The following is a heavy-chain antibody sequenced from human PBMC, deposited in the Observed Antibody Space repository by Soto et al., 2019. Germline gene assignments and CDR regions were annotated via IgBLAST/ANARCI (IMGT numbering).Heavy chain of an antibody. Sequence: LSLTCTVSGGSISSGDYYWSWILQPPGKGLEWIGYIYYSGSTYYNPSLKSRVTISVDTSKNQFSLKLSSVTAADTAVYYCARGPPLGERLWFGESHYYYYYGMDVWGQGTTVTVSS. CDR3: ARGPPLGERLWFGESHYYYYYGMDV. J-gene: IGHJ6*02. D-gene: IGHD3-10*01. V-gene: IGHV4-30-4*01. CDR2: IYYSGST. CDR1: GGSISSGDYY.